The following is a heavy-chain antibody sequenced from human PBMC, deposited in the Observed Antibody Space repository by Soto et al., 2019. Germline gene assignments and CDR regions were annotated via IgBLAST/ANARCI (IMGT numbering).Heavy chain of an antibody. CDR1: VFSLSTSGVG. V-gene: IGHV2-5*02. Sequence: QITLKESGPTLVKPTQTLTLTCTFSVFSLSTSGVGVGWIRQPPGKALEWLALIYWDDDKRYSPSLKSRLTIAKDTSKNQVVLTMTTMDPVDTAPSYCAHLLGGMTFGGVPNWGQSTLVTVCS. CDR3: AHLLGGMTFGGVPN. D-gene: IGHD3-16*01. CDR2: IYWDDDK. J-gene: IGHJ1*01.